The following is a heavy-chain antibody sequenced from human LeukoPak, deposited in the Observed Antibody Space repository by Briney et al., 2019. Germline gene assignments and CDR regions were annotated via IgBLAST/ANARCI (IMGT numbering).Heavy chain of an antibody. CDR2: IIPIFGAA. Sequence: SVKVSCKASGGTFLNYAFSWVRQAPGQGLEWMGGIIPIFGAANYAQKFQDRVTITTDESTTTVYMELSSLRSDDTAVCYCASSRGLLHYYMDVWGKGTTVTVSS. D-gene: IGHD3-22*01. J-gene: IGHJ6*03. CDR1: GGTFLNYA. V-gene: IGHV1-69*05. CDR3: ASSRGLLHYYMDV.